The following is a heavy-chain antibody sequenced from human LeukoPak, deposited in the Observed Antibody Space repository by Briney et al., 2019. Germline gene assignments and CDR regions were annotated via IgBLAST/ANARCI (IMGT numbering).Heavy chain of an antibody. Sequence: GASLRLSCAASGFTFSSYAMSWVRQAPEKGLEWVSAISGSGGSTYYADSVKGRFTISRDNSKNTLYLQMNSLRAEDTGVYYCAKDRDIVVVVAGSAFDLWGQGTLVTVSS. CDR2: ISGSGGST. D-gene: IGHD2-15*01. CDR3: AKDRDIVVVVAGSAFDL. V-gene: IGHV3-23*01. CDR1: GFTFSSYA. J-gene: IGHJ5*02.